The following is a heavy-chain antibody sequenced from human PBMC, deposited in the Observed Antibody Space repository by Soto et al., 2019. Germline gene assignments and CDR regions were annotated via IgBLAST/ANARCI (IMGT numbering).Heavy chain of an antibody. CDR2: INPNSGGT. V-gene: IGHV1-2*02. Sequence: SVNVSGYPFVYTSTRYYMHSVRQAPGQGLEWMGWINPNSGGTNYAQKFKGRVTMTRDTSISTAYMELSRLRSDDTAVYSWARDPGIAVAGGGYWGQGTLVTVSS. D-gene: IGHD6-19*01. J-gene: IGHJ1*01. CDR1: VYTSTRYY. CDR3: ARDPGIAVAGGGY.